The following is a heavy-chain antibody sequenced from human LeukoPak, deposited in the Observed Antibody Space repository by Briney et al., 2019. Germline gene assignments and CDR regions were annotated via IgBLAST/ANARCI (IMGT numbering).Heavy chain of an antibody. D-gene: IGHD3-3*01. CDR3: ARDQYDTWSRRGNFDS. V-gene: IGHV3-7*03. J-gene: IGHJ4*02. CDR2: IKLDGSEK. CDR1: GFTFGKYW. Sequence: PGGPLRLSCVASGFTFGKYWMSWVRQAPGKGLEWAANIKLDGSEKNYVDSVKGRFTISRDNTKNSLYLQMNSLRAEDTAVFYCARDQYDTWSRRGNFDSWGQGTLVTVSS.